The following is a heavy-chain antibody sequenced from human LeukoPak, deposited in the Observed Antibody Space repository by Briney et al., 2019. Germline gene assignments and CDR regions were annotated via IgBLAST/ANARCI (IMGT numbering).Heavy chain of an antibody. CDR1: GFTFSSYG. CDR2: ISSDGTTK. Sequence: GGSLRLSCAASGFTFSSYGMHWVRQAPGKGLDWVALISSDGTTKYYADSVKGRFTISRDNSKNTMYLQMNSLRAEDTAVYYCATSGGTYWSWGQGTLVTVSS. D-gene: IGHD1-26*01. V-gene: IGHV3-30*03. J-gene: IGHJ5*02. CDR3: ATSGGTYWS.